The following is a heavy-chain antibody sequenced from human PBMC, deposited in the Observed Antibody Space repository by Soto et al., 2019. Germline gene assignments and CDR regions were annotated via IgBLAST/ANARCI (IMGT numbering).Heavy chain of an antibody. J-gene: IGHJ6*02. Sequence: QVQLVQSGTEVKKPGASVKVSCKASGYTFSSYGISWVRQAPGQGLEWMGWISGYNGNTKYAQKLQGRVTMTTDTSTSTAYGERRSLRSADTAVYYCARGSRLFGVVIFQHYDMDVWGQGTTVTVSS. CDR1: GYTFSSYG. CDR2: ISGYNGNT. V-gene: IGHV1-18*01. D-gene: IGHD3-3*01. CDR3: ARGSRLFGVVIFQHYDMDV.